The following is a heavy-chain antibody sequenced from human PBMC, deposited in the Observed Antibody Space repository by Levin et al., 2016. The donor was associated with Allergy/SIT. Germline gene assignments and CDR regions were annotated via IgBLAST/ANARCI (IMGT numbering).Heavy chain of an antibody. D-gene: IGHD3-3*01. CDR2: INAGNGNT. CDR3: AGYYDFWSGLDY. CDR1: GYTFTSYA. J-gene: IGHJ4*02. Sequence: ASVKVSCKASGYTFTSYAMHWVRQAPGQRLEWMGWINAGNGNTKYSQKFQGRVTITRDTSASTAYMELSSLRSEDTAVYYCAGYYDFWSGLDYWGQGTLVTVSS. V-gene: IGHV1-3*01.